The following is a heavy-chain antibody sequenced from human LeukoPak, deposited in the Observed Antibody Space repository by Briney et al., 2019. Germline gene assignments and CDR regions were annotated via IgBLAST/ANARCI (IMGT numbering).Heavy chain of an antibody. J-gene: IGHJ6*02. CDR3: ARGGADYFYDSSGYYDLYGLDV. D-gene: IGHD3-22*01. V-gene: IGHV3-30*03. CDR1: GFTFRNYG. CDR2: ISYDDSNR. Sequence: GGSLRLSCTASGFTFRNYGIHWVRQAPGKGLEWVTVISYDDSNRYYADSVKGRFTISRDNSKNTLYLQMNSLRAEDTAVYYWARGGADYFYDSSGYYDLYGLDVWGQGTTVTVSS.